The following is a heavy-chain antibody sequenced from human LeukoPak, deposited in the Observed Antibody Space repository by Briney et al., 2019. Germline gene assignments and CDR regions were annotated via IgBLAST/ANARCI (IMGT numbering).Heavy chain of an antibody. CDR2: ISGDGRNI. Sequence: GRSLRLSCAASGFTFRTYPMHWVRQAPGKGPEWVTFISGDGRNIGYADSVKGRFTISRDNSKNSLYLQMNSLRAEDTAVYYCAREGAYYNYFDYWGQGTLVTVSS. CDR1: GFTFRTYP. V-gene: IGHV3-30*04. J-gene: IGHJ4*02. D-gene: IGHD3-10*01. CDR3: AREGAYYNYFDY.